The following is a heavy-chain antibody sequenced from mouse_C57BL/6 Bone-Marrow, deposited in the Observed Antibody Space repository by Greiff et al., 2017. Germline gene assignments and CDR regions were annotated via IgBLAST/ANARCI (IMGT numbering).Heavy chain of an antibody. J-gene: IGHJ3*01. Sequence: VKLQQPGAELVKPGASVKLSCKASGYTFTSYWMQWVKQRPGQGLEWIGEIDPSDSYTNYNQKFKGKATLTVDTSSSTAYMQLSSLTSEDSAVYYCASCDWFAYWGQGTLVTVSA. CDR3: ASCDWFAY. CDR2: IDPSDSYT. V-gene: IGHV1-50*01. CDR1: GYTFTSYW.